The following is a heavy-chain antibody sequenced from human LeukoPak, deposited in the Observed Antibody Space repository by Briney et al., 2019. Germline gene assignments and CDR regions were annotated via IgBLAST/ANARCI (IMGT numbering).Heavy chain of an antibody. Sequence: ASVKVSCKASGYTFTRYYIHWVRQAPGQGLEWMGLIDPSGGSTNSAQKFQGRVTMTTDTSTSTAYMELGSLRSDDTAVYYCARDIAVAGIVGYWGQGTLVTVSS. V-gene: IGHV1-46*01. J-gene: IGHJ4*02. D-gene: IGHD6-19*01. CDR1: GYTFTRYY. CDR3: ARDIAVAGIVGY. CDR2: IDPSGGST.